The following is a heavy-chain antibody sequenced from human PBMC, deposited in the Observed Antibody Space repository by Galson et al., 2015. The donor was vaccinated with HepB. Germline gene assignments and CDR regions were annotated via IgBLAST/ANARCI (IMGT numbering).Heavy chain of an antibody. CDR3: AKGDVWGPAAINYGLHV. D-gene: IGHD2-2*02. Sequence: SLRLSCAASGFSFSSYAMTWVRQAPGKGLEWVSSISGNGGDTKYGDSVKGRFTIFRDKAKSTLYLQMNSLRAEDTAVYYCAKGDVWGPAAINYGLHVWGQGTTVTLS. CDR1: GFSFSSYA. J-gene: IGHJ6*02. CDR2: ISGNGGDT. V-gene: IGHV3-23*01.